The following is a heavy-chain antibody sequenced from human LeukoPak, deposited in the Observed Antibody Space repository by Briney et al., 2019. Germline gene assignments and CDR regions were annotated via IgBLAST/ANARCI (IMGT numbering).Heavy chain of an antibody. J-gene: IGHJ5*02. CDR1: GFFFSNYG. V-gene: IGHV3-74*03. CDR2: VNSDGRFT. CDR3: VRSDWFDN. Sequence: GGSLRLSCAASGFFFSNYGMHWVRQAPGKGLVWVSRVNSDGRFTKYADSVKGRFTISRDNAKNTLYLQMNSLRAEDTAMYYCVRSDWFDNWGQGILVTVSS.